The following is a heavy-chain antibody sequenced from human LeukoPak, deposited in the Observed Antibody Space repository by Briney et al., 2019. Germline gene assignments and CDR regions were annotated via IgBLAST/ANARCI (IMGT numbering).Heavy chain of an antibody. J-gene: IGHJ4*02. CDR1: GFTFSSYD. Sequence: GGSLRLSCAASGFTFSSYDMHWVRQATGKGLEWVSAIGTAGGTYYPGSVKGRFTISRENAKNSLYLQMNSLRAGDTAVYYCARGRYYDSSGYSDFDYWGQGTLVTVSS. V-gene: IGHV3-13*01. CDR3: ARGRYYDSSGYSDFDY. CDR2: IGTAGGT. D-gene: IGHD3-22*01.